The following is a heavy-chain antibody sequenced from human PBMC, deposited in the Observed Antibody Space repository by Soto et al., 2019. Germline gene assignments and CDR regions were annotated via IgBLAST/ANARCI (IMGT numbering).Heavy chain of an antibody. D-gene: IGHD3-3*01. V-gene: IGHV3-48*01. Sequence: PGGSLRLSCAASGFTFSSYSMNWVRQAPGKGLEWVSYISSSSSTIYYADSVKGRFTISRDNAKNSLYLQMNSLRAEDTAVYYCARANYHFSTQRYYMDVWGKGTTVTVSS. CDR1: GFTFSSYS. CDR2: ISSSSSTI. J-gene: IGHJ6*03. CDR3: ARANYHFSTQRYYMDV.